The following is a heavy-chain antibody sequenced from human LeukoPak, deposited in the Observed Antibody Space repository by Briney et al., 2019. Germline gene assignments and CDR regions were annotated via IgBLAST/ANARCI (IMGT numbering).Heavy chain of an antibody. J-gene: IGHJ3*02. V-gene: IGHV1-18*01. CDR2: ISAYNGNT. Sequence: ASVKVSCKASGGTFSSYAISWVRQAPGQGLEWMGWISAYNGNTNYAQKLQGRVTMTTDTSTSTAYMELRSLRSDDTAVHYCARARYYDFWSGSSPGAFDIWGQGTMVTVSS. CDR1: GGTFSSYA. D-gene: IGHD3-3*01. CDR3: ARARYYDFWSGSSPGAFDI.